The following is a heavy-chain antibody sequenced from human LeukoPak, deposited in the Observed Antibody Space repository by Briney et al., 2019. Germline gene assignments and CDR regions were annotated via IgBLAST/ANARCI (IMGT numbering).Heavy chain of an antibody. Sequence: SQTLSLTCTVSGGSISSGGYYWSWIRQPAGKGLEWIGYIYYSGSTYYNPSLKSRVTISVDTSKNQFSLKLSSVTAADTAVYYCARVETYYYDSSGYCWFDPWGQGTLVTVSS. CDR3: ARVETYYYDSSGYCWFDP. CDR1: GGSISSGGYY. J-gene: IGHJ5*02. CDR2: IYYSGST. V-gene: IGHV4-30-4*08. D-gene: IGHD3-22*01.